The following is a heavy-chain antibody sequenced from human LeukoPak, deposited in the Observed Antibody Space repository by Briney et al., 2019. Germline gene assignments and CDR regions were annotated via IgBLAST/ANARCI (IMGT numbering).Heavy chain of an antibody. V-gene: IGHV1-18*01. CDR3: ARAYDYVWGSYPLNYFDY. CDR1: GYTFTTYG. Sequence: ASVKVSCKASGYTFTTYGISWVRQAPGQGLEWMGWISGYNGNTNYAQKFQGRVTMTTDTSTTTAYMELRSLRSDDTAVYYCARAYDYVWGSYPLNYFDYWGQGTLVTVSS. D-gene: IGHD3-16*02. CDR2: ISGYNGNT. J-gene: IGHJ4*02.